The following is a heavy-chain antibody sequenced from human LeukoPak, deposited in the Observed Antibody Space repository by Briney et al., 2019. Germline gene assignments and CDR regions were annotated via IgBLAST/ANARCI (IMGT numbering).Heavy chain of an antibody. Sequence: SESLSLTCTVSGGSISSSYCSWIGEPAGQGLEWIGRIFTSGTTGYNPSLKSRVTMSVDTSKNQFSLKLTSLTAADTAVYYCARDFGYGTAWPQGALDTVSS. CDR2: IFTSGTT. V-gene: IGHV4-4*07. D-gene: IGHD6-13*01. CDR1: GGSISSSY. J-gene: IGHJ5*02. CDR3: ARDFGYGTA.